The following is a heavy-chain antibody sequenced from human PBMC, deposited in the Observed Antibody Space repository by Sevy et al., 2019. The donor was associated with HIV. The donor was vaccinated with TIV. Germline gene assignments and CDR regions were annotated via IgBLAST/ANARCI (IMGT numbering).Heavy chain of an antibody. Sequence: GGSLRLSCVVSGFTFSKYPMNWVRQAPGKGLEWVSSISSSSNYIYYGDSVKGRFTISRDNAKNSLYLQMNSLRAEDTAVYYCARDQKEYYDFWSGYYSRWDYYYGMDVWGQGTTVTVSS. CDR1: GFTFSKYP. CDR3: ARDQKEYYDFWSGYYSRWDYYYGMDV. CDR2: ISSSSNYI. D-gene: IGHD3-3*01. J-gene: IGHJ6*02. V-gene: IGHV3-21*01.